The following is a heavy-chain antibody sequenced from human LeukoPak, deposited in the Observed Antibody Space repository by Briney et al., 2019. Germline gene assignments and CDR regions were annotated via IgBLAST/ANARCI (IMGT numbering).Heavy chain of an antibody. V-gene: IGHV4-34*01. D-gene: IGHD3-22*01. J-gene: IGHJ5*02. Sequence: SETLSLTCAVYGGSFSGYYWSWIRQPPGKGLEWIGEINHSGSTNYNPSLKSRGTISVDTSKNQFSLKLSSVTAADTAVYYCARGRGGYYYSWFDPWGQGTLVTVSS. CDR3: ARGRGGYYYSWFDP. CDR2: INHSGST. CDR1: GGSFSGYY.